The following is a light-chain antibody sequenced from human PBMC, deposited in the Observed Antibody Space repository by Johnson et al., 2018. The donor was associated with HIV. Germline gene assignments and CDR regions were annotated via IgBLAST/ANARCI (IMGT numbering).Light chain of an antibody. CDR3: AAWDDSLSAYV. CDR2: ENN. CDR1: IGNNY. Sequence: IGNNYVSWYQHLPGTAPKLLISENNKRPSGIPDRFSGSKSGTSATLDITGLQAEDEADYYCAAWDDSLSAYVFGTGTKVTVL. J-gene: IGLJ1*01. V-gene: IGLV1-51*02.